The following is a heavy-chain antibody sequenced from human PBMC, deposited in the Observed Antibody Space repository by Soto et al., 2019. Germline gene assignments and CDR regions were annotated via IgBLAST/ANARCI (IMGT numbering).Heavy chain of an antibody. CDR3: ARAGYDILTGYSDNYYYYGMDV. J-gene: IGHJ6*02. D-gene: IGHD3-9*01. CDR2: IYYSGST. Sequence: SETLSLTCTVSGGSVSSGSYYWSWIRQPPGKGLEWIGYIYYSGSTNYNPSLKSRVTISVDTSKNQFSLKLSSVTAADTAVYYCARAGYDILTGYSDNYYYYGMDVWGPGTMVTVSS. CDR1: GGSVSSGSYY. V-gene: IGHV4-61*01.